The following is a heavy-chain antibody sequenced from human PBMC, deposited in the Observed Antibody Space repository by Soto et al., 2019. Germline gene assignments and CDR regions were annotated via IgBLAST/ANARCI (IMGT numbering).Heavy chain of an antibody. V-gene: IGHV4-31*03. Sequence: NPSETLSLTCTVSGGSITSGAYYWSWLRQHPGKGLEWIGYIYYSGSTYYNPSLKSRVTISVDASKNQFSLRLSPVTAADTAVYYCSRLLAAVTVPPRRWFDHWGQGTLVTVSS. CDR1: GGSITSGAYY. CDR2: IYYSGST. J-gene: IGHJ5*02. CDR3: SRLLAAVTVPPRRWFDH. D-gene: IGHD6-25*01.